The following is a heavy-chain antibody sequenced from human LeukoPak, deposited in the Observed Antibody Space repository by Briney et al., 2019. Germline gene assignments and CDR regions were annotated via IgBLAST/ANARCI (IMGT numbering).Heavy chain of an antibody. Sequence: GASVKVSCNASGYTFTGYYMHWVRQAPGQGLEWMGWINPNSGGTNYAQKFQGRVTMTRDTSISTAYMELSRLRSDDTAVYYCARVFILSSWYDGEYFQHWGQGTLVTVSS. D-gene: IGHD6-13*01. CDR3: ARVFILSSWYDGEYFQH. CDR2: INPNSGGT. V-gene: IGHV1-2*02. J-gene: IGHJ1*01. CDR1: GYTFTGYY.